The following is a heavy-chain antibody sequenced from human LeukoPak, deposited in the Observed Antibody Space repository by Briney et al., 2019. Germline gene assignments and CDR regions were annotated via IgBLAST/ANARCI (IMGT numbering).Heavy chain of an antibody. CDR3: ARGDRSGQSNWFDP. CDR2: INHSGST. V-gene: IGHV4-34*01. J-gene: IGHJ5*02. D-gene: IGHD6-19*01. Sequence: SETLSLTGAVYGGSFSGYYWSWIRQPPGKGLEWIGEINHSGSTNYNPSLKSRVTISVDTSKNQFSLKLSSVTAADTAVYYCARGDRSGQSNWFDPWGQGTLVTVSS. CDR1: GGSFSGYY.